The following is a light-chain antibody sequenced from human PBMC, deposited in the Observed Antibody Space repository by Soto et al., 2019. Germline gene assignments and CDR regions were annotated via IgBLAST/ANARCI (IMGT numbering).Light chain of an antibody. CDR2: TVS. CDR3: MQAKRRPRT. CDR1: GIIVYRDRNTY. Sequence: VFRRASGIIVYRDRNTYLNWFQQRPGQSPRRLIFTVSNRDSGVPDRFSGSGSGTDFTLKISSVEAEDVGPYYCMQAKRRPRTFGQGTKVDIK. J-gene: IGKJ1*01. V-gene: IGKV2-30*01.